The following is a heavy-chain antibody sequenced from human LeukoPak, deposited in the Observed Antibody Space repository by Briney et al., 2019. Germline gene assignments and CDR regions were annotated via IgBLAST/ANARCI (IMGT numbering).Heavy chain of an antibody. CDR2: ISSSGSTI. D-gene: IGHD3-22*01. Sequence: PGGSLRLSCAASGFTFSDYYMSWIRQAPGKGLEWVSYISSSGSTIYYADSVKGRFTISRDNSKNTLYLQMNSLRAEDTAVYYCAKEGYYYDSSGYYLPVGYDYWGQGTLVTVSS. V-gene: IGHV3-11*01. J-gene: IGHJ4*02. CDR1: GFTFSDYY. CDR3: AKEGYYYDSSGYYLPVGYDY.